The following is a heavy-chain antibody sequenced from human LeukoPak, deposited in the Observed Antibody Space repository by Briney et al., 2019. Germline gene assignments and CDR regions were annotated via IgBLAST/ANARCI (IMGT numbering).Heavy chain of an antibody. D-gene: IGHD2-2*01. Sequence: GSLRLSFAASGFLFSSYWMHWVRPAPGKGLVWVSRINSDGSIRTYAASVKGRFTISRDNAKNTLYLQMNSLTAEDTAVYYCARGDVVVPAAMAPDPWGQGTLVTVSS. V-gene: IGHV3-74*01. CDR1: GFLFSSYW. CDR3: ARGDVVVPAAMAPDP. J-gene: IGHJ5*02. CDR2: INSDGSIR.